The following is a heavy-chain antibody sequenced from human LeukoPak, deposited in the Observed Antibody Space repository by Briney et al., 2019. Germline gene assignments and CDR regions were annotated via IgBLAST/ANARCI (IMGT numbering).Heavy chain of an antibody. CDR3: ARAIAARREDY. Sequence: ASVKVSCKASGYTFTGYYMHWVRQAPGQGLEWMGWINPKSGGTNYVQKFQGRVTMTRDTSISTAYMELSRLRSDDTAVYYCARAIAARREDYWGQGTLVTVSS. D-gene: IGHD6-6*01. V-gene: IGHV1-2*02. J-gene: IGHJ4*02. CDR1: GYTFTGYY. CDR2: INPKSGGT.